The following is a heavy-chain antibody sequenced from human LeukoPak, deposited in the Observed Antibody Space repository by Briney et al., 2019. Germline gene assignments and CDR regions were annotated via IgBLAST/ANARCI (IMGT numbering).Heavy chain of an antibody. CDR3: ARDTGYSSPFDY. CDR2: INSDGSST. D-gene: IGHD6-19*01. V-gene: IGHV3-74*01. J-gene: IGHJ4*02. CDR1: GFTFSSYW. Sequence: GGSLRLSCAASGFTFSSYWMHWVRQAPGKVLVWVSRINSDGSSTSYADSVKGRFTISRDNAKNTLYLQMNSLRAEGTAVYYCARDTGYSSPFDYWGQGTLVTVSS.